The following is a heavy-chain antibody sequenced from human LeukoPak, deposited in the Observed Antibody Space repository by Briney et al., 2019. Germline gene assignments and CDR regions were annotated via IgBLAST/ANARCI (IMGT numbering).Heavy chain of an antibody. D-gene: IGHD3-3*01. CDR3: ARHVGGYYTSEDYYYGMDV. J-gene: IGHJ6*02. CDR1: GGSISSYY. Sequence: SETLSLTCTVSGGSISSYYWSWIRQPPGKGLEWIGYIYYSGSTNYNPSLKSRVTIPVDTSKNQFSLKLSSVTAADTAVYYCARHVGGYYTSEDYYYGMDVWGQGTTVTVSS. V-gene: IGHV4-59*08. CDR2: IYYSGST.